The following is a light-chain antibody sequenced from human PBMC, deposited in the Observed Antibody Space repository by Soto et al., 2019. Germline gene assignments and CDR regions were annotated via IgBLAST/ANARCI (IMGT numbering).Light chain of an antibody. V-gene: IGKV1-27*01. CDR1: QAIANY. Sequence: DIQMTQSPSSLSASVGDRVTITCRASQAIANYLAWYQQKPGKVPKLLIYGASTLQSGVPSRFSGGGSGTEFTLTISSLQPEDAATYFCQNYNSGPTWTFGQGTKVEI. CDR2: GAS. CDR3: QNYNSGPTWT. J-gene: IGKJ1*01.